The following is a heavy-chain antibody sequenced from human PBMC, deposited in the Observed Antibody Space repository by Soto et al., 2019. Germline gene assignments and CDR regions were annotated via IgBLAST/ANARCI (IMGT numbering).Heavy chain of an antibody. Sequence: HPGGSLRLSCAASGFTFSNYWMHWVRQVPGKGLVWVSRINTDGSETNYADSVKGRFTVSRDNAKNTQYLQMNSLRAEDTAVYYCARDGEGYWGQGTLVTV. CDR3: ARDGEGY. CDR2: INTDGSET. CDR1: GFTFSNYW. D-gene: IGHD2-21*01. V-gene: IGHV3-74*01. J-gene: IGHJ4*02.